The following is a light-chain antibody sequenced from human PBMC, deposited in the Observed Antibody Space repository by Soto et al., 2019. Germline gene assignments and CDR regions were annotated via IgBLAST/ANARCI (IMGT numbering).Light chain of an antibody. V-gene: IGLV2-14*01. Sequence: QSVLTQPASVSGSPGQSITISCTGTSSDVGNYKYVSWYQQHPGKAPKLMIYEVSNRPSGVSNRFSGSKSGNTASLTISGLQAEDETDYYCSSYTSSRTLFGPGTKGTV. CDR3: SSYTSSRTL. J-gene: IGLJ1*01. CDR2: EVS. CDR1: SSDVGNYKY.